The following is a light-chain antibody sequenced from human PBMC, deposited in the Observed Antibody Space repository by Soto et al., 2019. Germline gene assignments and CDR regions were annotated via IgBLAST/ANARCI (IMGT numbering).Light chain of an antibody. CDR2: WTS. CDR3: QQYYTDPRT. Sequence: DIVMTQSPHSLAVSLGERATINCKSSQSFLYSSNNKNYLAWYQQKPGQPPKLLMYWTSTRESGVPDRFSGSGSGTDFTLTISSLQAEDVAVYYCQQYYTDPRTFGQGTKVEIK. J-gene: IGKJ1*01. CDR1: QSFLYSSNNKNY. V-gene: IGKV4-1*01.